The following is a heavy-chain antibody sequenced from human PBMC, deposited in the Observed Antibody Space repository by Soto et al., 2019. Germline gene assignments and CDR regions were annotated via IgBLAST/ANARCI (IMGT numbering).Heavy chain of an antibody. Sequence: VGSLRLSCAASGFTFSSYAMSWVRQAPGKGLEWVSAISGSGGSTYYADSVKGRFTISRDNSKNTLYLQMNSLRAEDTAVYYCAKDRLYGDYTLALFDYWGQGTLVTVSS. D-gene: IGHD4-17*01. CDR3: AKDRLYGDYTLALFDY. CDR1: GFTFSSYA. J-gene: IGHJ4*02. V-gene: IGHV3-23*01. CDR2: ISGSGGST.